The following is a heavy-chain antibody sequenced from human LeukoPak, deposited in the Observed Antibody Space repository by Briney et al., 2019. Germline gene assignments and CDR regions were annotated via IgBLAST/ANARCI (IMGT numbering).Heavy chain of an antibody. V-gene: IGHV3-48*03. CDR2: ISSSGSTI. D-gene: IGHD2-15*01. CDR3: ALAATYYYYGMDV. CDR1: GFTFSSYE. J-gene: IGHJ6*04. Sequence: QSGGSLRLSCAASGFTFSSYEMNGLRPAPGKGLEGVSYISSSGSTIYYADSVKGRFTISRDNAKNSLYLQMNSLRAEDTAVYYCALAATYYYYGMDVWGKGTTVTVSS.